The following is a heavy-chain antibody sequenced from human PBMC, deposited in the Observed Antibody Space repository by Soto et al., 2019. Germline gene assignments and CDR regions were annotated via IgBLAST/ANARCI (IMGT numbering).Heavy chain of an antibody. CDR2: ISAYNGNT. V-gene: IGHV1-18*04. J-gene: IGHJ6*02. CDR3: VGGINMVRGAPSGYGMDV. D-gene: IGHD3-10*01. CDR1: GYTFTSYG. Sequence: QVQLVQSGAEVNKPGASVKVSCKASGYTFTSYGISWVRQAPGQGLEWMGWISAYNGNTNYAQKLQGRVTRTTDTSTSTAYLELRGLGSDASGVDYCVGGINMVRGAPSGYGMDVWGQGTPVTVSS.